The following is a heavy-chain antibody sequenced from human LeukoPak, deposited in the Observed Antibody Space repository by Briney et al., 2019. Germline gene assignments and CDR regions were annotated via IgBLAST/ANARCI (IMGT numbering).Heavy chain of an antibody. Sequence: PSQTLSLTCTVSGGSISSGSYYWSWIRQPAGKGLEWIGRIYTSGSTNYNPSLKSRVTISVDTSKNQFSLRLSSVTAADTAVYYCARGLDAYKGGNYWGQGALVTVSS. CDR3: ARGLDAYKGGNY. V-gene: IGHV4-61*02. D-gene: IGHD5-24*01. CDR1: GGSISSGSYY. J-gene: IGHJ4*02. CDR2: IYTSGST.